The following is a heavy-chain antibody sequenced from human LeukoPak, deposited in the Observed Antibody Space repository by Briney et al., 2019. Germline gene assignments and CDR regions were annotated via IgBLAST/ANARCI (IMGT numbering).Heavy chain of an antibody. CDR2: IDNSGYAT. CDR1: GFPFNSYA. D-gene: IGHD2-21*01. CDR3: ARVSIRTQSFDY. J-gene: IGHJ4*02. V-gene: IGHV3-23*01. Sequence: GGSLRLSCEVSGFPFNSYAMNWVRQAPGKGLEWVSGIDNSGYATYHADSVKGRFTISRDNAKDTLYMQMNGLRVEDTAVYYCARVSIRTQSFDYWGQGTRVTVSS.